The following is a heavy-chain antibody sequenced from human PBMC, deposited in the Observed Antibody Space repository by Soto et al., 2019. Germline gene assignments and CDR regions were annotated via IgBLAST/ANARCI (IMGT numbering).Heavy chain of an antibody. CDR2: LKPDNGGT. V-gene: IGHV1-2*02. Sequence: QVQLVQSGAEVKPPGASVKVSFKASGYTFTGHYMNWVRQVSGRRLECLGWLKPDNGGTYYAPKFQGRVTFTRDTSNTIAYMEMSGLHSDDTAVYFCARDLCPLGSVSPCPTFGMAVWGQWTTVAVTS. CDR1: GYTFTGHY. J-gene: IGHJ6*02. D-gene: IGHD3-10*01. CDR3: ARDLCPLGSVSPCPTFGMAV.